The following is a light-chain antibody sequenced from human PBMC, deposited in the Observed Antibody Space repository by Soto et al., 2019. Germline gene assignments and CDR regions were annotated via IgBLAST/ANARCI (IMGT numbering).Light chain of an antibody. CDR2: GAS. J-gene: IGKJ1*01. CDR3: QQYNNWPGT. Sequence: VMTQSPATLSVSPGEGVTLSCRASQLVSSNFLAWYQQKPGQAPRLLIYGASTRATGIPARFSGSGSGTEFTLTISSLQSEDFAVYYCQQYNNWPGTFGQGTKVDIK. V-gene: IGKV3-15*01. CDR1: QLVSSN.